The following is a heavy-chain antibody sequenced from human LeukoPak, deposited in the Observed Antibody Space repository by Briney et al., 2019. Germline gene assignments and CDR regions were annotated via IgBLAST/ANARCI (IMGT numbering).Heavy chain of an antibody. D-gene: IGHD3-10*01. CDR1: GGSIRTYY. J-gene: IGHJ4*02. V-gene: IGHV4-59*01. CDR3: ARGSGAMVRGVIIDY. CDR2: IYYTGST. Sequence: SETLSLTCTVSGGSIRTYYWSWIRQPPGKGLEWIGYIYYTGSTNYNPSVKSRVTISVDTSKNQFSLKLSSVTAADTAVYYCARGSGAMVRGVIIDYWGQGTLVTVSS.